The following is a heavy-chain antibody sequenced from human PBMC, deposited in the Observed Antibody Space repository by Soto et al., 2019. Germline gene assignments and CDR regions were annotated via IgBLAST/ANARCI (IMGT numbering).Heavy chain of an antibody. Sequence: SETLSLTCTVSGGSISNYYWTWIRQPPGKGLEWIGSIFYSGSTYYNPSLKSRVTISVDTSKNQFSLKLSSVTAADTAVYYCATQEVGGSYVYTFDPWGQGTLVTVSS. D-gene: IGHD1-26*01. V-gene: IGHV4-59*05. CDR3: ATQEVGGSYVYTFDP. CDR1: GGSISNYY. J-gene: IGHJ5*02. CDR2: IFYSGST.